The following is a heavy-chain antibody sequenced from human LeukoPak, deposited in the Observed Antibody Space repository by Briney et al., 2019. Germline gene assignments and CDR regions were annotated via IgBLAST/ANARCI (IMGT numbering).Heavy chain of an antibody. CDR2: IYFSGST. J-gene: IGHJ4*02. CDR1: GGSVSGYY. Sequence: SETLSLTCTVSGGSVSGYYWNWIWQPPGKGLEWIGHIYFSGSTNYNPSLKSRVTISIDTSKNQFSLRLSSVTAADTAVYYCARSGCSGGSCYSGDYWGQGTLVTVSS. V-gene: IGHV4-59*02. CDR3: ARSGCSGGSCYSGDY. D-gene: IGHD2-15*01.